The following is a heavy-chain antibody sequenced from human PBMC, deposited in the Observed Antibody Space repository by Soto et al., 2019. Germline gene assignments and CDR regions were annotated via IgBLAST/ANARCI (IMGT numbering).Heavy chain of an antibody. D-gene: IGHD2-21*02. Sequence: PSETLSLTCTVSGGSISSYYWSWIRQPPGKGLEWIGYIYYSGSTNYNPSLKSRITMSVDTSKNQFSLDLSSMTAADTAVYYCARGTAHPYHFDSWGQGTQVTVSS. CDR3: ARGTAHPYHFDS. J-gene: IGHJ4*02. CDR1: GGSISSYY. CDR2: IYYSGST. V-gene: IGHV4-59*12.